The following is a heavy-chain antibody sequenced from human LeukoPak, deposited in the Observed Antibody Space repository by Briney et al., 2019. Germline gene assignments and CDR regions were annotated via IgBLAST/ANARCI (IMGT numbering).Heavy chain of an antibody. Sequence: VASVKASCKASGGTFSSYATSWVRQAPGQGLEWMGRIIPIFGTANYAQKFQGRVTITTDESTSTAYMELSSLRSEDTAVYYCTGSWGGAFDIWGQGTMVTVSS. D-gene: IGHD3-16*01. CDR3: TGSWGGAFDI. CDR2: IIPIFGTA. CDR1: GGTFSSYA. V-gene: IGHV1-69*05. J-gene: IGHJ3*02.